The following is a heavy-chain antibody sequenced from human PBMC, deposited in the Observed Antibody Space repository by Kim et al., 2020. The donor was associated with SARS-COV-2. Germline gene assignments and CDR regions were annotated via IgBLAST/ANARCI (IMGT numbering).Heavy chain of an antibody. CDR1: GYTFTSYA. CDR2: MNSGSGNT. D-gene: IGHD5-18*01. CDR3: ARDHRPCSTSTSYGEAIDF. J-gene: IGHJ4*02. Sequence: ASVKVSCKASGYTFTSYAIHWMRQAPGQRLEWMGWMNSGSGNTKYSQIFQGRVTITRDTSATTAYMEVSNLSAEDTAIYYCARDHRPCSTSTSYGEAIDFWGQGTLVTVSS. V-gene: IGHV1-3*01.